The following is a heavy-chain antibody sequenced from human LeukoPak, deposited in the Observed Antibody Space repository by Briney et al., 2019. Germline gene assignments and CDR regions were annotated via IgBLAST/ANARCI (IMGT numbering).Heavy chain of an antibody. D-gene: IGHD2-21*02. V-gene: IGHV1-69*01. CDR2: IIPIFGTA. CDR1: GGTFSSYA. J-gene: IGHJ4*02. Sequence: GSSVKVSCKASGGTFSSYAISWVRQAPGQGLEWMGGIIPIFGTANYAQKFQGRVTITADESTSTAYMELSSLRSEDTAVYYCARAGEDIVVVTKRVAYYFDYWGQGTLVTVSS. CDR3: ARAGEDIVVVTKRVAYYFDY.